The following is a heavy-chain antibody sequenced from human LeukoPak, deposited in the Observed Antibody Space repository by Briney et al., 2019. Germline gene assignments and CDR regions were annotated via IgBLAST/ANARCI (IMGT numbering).Heavy chain of an antibody. CDR2: IIPIFGTA. D-gene: IGHD3-22*01. J-gene: IGHJ6*03. CDR3: AGVRNYYDSSGSRLDYYYYYYMDV. Sequence: GASVKVSCKASVGTFSSYAISWVRQAPGQGLEWMGGIIPIFGTANYAQKFQGRVMITADKSTSTAYMELSSLRSEDTAVYYCAGVRNYYDSSGSRLDYYYYYYMDVWGKRTTVTVSS. CDR1: VGTFSSYA. V-gene: IGHV1-69*06.